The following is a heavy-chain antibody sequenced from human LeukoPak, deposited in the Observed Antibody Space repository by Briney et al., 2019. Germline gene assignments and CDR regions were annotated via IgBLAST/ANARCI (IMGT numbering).Heavy chain of an antibody. V-gene: IGHV3-9*01. CDR1: GFTFDDYA. CDR2: ISCNSGSI. D-gene: IGHD2-21*02. CDR3: AKDMGEHIVVVTAIGLDY. Sequence: GRSLRLSCAASGFTFDDYAMHWVRQAPGKGLEWVSGISCNSGSIGYADSVKGRFTISRDNAKNSLYLQMNSLRAEDTALYYCAKDMGEHIVVVTAIGLDYWGQGTLVTVSS. J-gene: IGHJ4*02.